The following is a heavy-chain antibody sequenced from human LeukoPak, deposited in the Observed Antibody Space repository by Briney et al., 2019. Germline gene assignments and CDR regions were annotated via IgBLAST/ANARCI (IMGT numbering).Heavy chain of an antibody. CDR3: ASTPRTPVGGNALDI. D-gene: IGHD4-23*01. Sequence: GESLKISCKGSGYSFTSYWIGWVRQMPGKGLEWMGLIFPADSDTRYSPSFQGQVTISADKSTSTAYLQWSSLKASDTAMYYCASTPRTPVGGNALDIWGQGTMISVSP. V-gene: IGHV5-51*01. J-gene: IGHJ3*02. CDR2: IFPADSDT. CDR1: GYSFTSYW.